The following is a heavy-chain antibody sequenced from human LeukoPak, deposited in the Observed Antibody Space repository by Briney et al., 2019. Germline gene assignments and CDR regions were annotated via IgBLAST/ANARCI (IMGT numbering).Heavy chain of an antibody. CDR2: ISSSSSTI. V-gene: IGHV3-48*01. D-gene: IGHD1-26*01. CDR1: GFTFSSYS. Sequence: GGSLRLSCAASGFTFSSYSMTWVRQAPGKGLEWVSSISSSSSTIYYADSVKGRFTISRDNAKNSLYLQMNSLRAEDTAVYYCASSGTGSFDYWGQGALVTVSS. J-gene: IGHJ4*02. CDR3: ASSGTGSFDY.